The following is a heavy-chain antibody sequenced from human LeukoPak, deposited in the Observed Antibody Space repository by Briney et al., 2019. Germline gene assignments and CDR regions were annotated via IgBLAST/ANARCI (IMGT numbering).Heavy chain of an antibody. CDR2: INPNSGGT. CDR1: GYTFTGYY. D-gene: IGHD3-9*01. Sequence: VASVKVSCKASGYTFTGYYMHWVRQAPGQGLEWMGWINPNSGGTNYAQKFQGRVTMTRDTSISTAYMELSRLRSDDTAVYYCARDYYDILTGYFPFDYWGQGTLVTVSS. J-gene: IGHJ4*02. V-gene: IGHV1-2*02. CDR3: ARDYYDILTGYFPFDY.